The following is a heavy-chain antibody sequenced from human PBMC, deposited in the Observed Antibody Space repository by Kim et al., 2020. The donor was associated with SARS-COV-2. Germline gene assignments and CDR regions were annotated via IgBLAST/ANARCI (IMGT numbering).Heavy chain of an antibody. CDR2: ISYDGSNK. V-gene: IGHV3-30*04. CDR1: GFTFSSYA. D-gene: IGHD3-22*01. J-gene: IGHJ4*02. CDR3: ARETRRVVINYFDY. Sequence: GGSLRLSCAASGFTFSSYAMHWVRQAPGKGLEWVAVISYDGSNKYYVDSVKGRFTISRDNSKNTLYLQMNSLRAEDTAVYYCARETRRVVINYFDYWGQGTLVTVSS.